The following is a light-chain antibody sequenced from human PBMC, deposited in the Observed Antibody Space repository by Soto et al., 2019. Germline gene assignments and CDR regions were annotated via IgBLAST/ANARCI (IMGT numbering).Light chain of an antibody. CDR1: SSDVGAYNY. CDR3: TSYTTSSTLYV. CDR2: DVS. Sequence: QSALTQPASVSGSPGQSITISCTGTSSDVGAYNYVSWYQQHPGKAPKLIIYDVSNRPSGISNRFSGSKSANTAPLTISGLQTEDEADYFCTSYTTSSTLYVFGTGTKVTIL. V-gene: IGLV2-14*01. J-gene: IGLJ1*01.